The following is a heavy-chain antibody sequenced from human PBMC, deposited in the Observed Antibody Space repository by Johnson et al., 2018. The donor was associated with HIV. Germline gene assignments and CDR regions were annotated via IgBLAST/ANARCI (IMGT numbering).Heavy chain of an antibody. CDR3: AREPEGWAFDI. Sequence: EVQLVESGGGLVQPGGSLRLSCTASGFTFSNYDMHWVRQAPGKGLEWVSSIPASGTDTYYAASVKGRFTISRDDSKNSLYLQMNSLKTEDTAVYYCAREPEGWAFDIWGQGTMVTVSS. J-gene: IGHJ3*02. CDR1: GFTFSNYD. D-gene: IGHD1-26*01. CDR2: SSIPASGTDT. V-gene: IGHV3-72*01.